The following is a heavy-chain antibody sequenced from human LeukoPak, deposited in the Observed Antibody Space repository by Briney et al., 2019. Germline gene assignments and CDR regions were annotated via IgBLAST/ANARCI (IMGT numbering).Heavy chain of an antibody. D-gene: IGHD2-21*01. V-gene: IGHV1-69*01. J-gene: IGHJ5*02. CDR3: CVVVSAMSPYNWFDP. Sequence: SVKLSCKASGGTFSSYAISWVRQAPGQGLEWMGGIIPIFGTANYAQKFQGRVTITADESTSTAYMELSSLRSAATALYYGCVVVSAMSPYNWFDPWGQGTLGTVSS. CDR2: IIPIFGTA. CDR1: GGTFSSYA.